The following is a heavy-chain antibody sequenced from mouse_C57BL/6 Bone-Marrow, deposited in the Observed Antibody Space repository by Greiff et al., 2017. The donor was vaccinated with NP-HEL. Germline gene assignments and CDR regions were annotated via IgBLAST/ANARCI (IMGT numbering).Heavy chain of an antibody. D-gene: IGHD1-1*01. Sequence: VQLQQSGAELVRPGTSVKVSCKASGYAFTNYLIEWVKQRPGQGLEWIGVINPGSGGTNYNEKFKGKATLTADKSSSTAYMQLSSLTSEDSAVYFCARSGYYGSEAYWGQGTLVTVSA. J-gene: IGHJ3*01. CDR1: GYAFTNYL. CDR3: ARSGYYGSEAY. V-gene: IGHV1-54*01. CDR2: INPGSGGT.